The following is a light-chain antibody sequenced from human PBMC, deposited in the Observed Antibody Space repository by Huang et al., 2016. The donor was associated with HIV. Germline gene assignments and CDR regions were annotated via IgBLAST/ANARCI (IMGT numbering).Light chain of an antibody. CDR2: GAS. V-gene: IGKV3-15*01. CDR3: QHYDNWAPAT. Sequence: EIVMTQSPVTLSVFPGGSATLPCRASQNVRTNLAWYQHKPGRAPRILIYGASTRATSGPARFSASGSGTEFTLTVGGLRSDDFAVYYCQHYDNWAPATFGQGTKLEFK. J-gene: IGKJ1*01. CDR1: QNVRTN.